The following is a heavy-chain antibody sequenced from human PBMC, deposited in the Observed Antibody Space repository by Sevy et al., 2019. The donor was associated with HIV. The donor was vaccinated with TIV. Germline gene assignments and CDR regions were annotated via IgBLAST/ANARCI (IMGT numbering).Heavy chain of an antibody. CDR2: IKQDGSEK. V-gene: IGHV3-7*01. CDR1: GFTFSRYS. D-gene: IGHD2-2*01. Sequence: GGSLRLSCAASGFTFSRYSMSWVRQAPGKGLEWVANIKQDGSEKYYVDSVKGRFTISRDNAKNSLYLQMSSLRAEDTAVYYCARVGGYCSSTSCYEYYYYGMDVWGQGTTVTVSS. CDR3: ARVGGYCSSTSCYEYYYYGMDV. J-gene: IGHJ6*02.